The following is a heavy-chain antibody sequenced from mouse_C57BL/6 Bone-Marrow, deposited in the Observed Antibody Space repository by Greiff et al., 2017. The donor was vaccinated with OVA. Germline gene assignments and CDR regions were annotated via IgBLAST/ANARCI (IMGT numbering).Heavy chain of an antibody. CDR1: GFTFSSYG. CDR2: ISSGGSYT. V-gene: IGHV5-6*01. Sequence: EVQVVESGGDLVKPGGSLKLSCAASGFTFSSYGMSWVRQTPDKRLEWVATISSGGSYTYYPDSVKGRFTISRDNAKNTLYLQMSSLKSEDTAMYYCAREAVVAPDYWGQGTTLTVSS. D-gene: IGHD1-1*01. CDR3: AREAVVAPDY. J-gene: IGHJ2*01.